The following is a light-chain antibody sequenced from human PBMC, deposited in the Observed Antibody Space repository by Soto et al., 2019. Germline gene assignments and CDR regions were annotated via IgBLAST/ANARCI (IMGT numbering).Light chain of an antibody. J-gene: IGLJ1*01. V-gene: IGLV2-14*03. CDR3: SSFRSSSTSYV. Sequence: QSVLTQPASVSGSPGHSITISCTGTSSDIGDSSYVSWYQQHPGKAPKLVIYDVSNRPSGVSNRFSGSKSANTASLTISGLQAEDEADYYCSSFRSSSTSYVFGTGTKVTVL. CDR2: DVS. CDR1: SSDIGDSSY.